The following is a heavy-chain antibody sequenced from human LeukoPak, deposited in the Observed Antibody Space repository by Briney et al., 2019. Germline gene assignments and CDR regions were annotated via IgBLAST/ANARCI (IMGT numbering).Heavy chain of an antibody. J-gene: IGHJ4*02. CDR1: GFNFSSYG. Sequence: GGSLRLSCAASGFNFSSYGMHWVRQAPGKGLEWVAVIWYDGSNKYYADSVKGRFTISRDNSKNTLYLQMNSLRAEDTAVYYCARDLGGSGYYVLDYWGQGTLVTVSS. V-gene: IGHV3-33*01. CDR3: ARDLGGSGYYVLDY. D-gene: IGHD3-22*01. CDR2: IWYDGSNK.